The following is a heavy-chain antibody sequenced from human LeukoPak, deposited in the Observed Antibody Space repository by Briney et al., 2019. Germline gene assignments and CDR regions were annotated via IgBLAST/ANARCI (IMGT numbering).Heavy chain of an antibody. D-gene: IGHD3-3*01. J-gene: IGHJ6*02. Sequence: ASVKVSCKASGYTFTSYDINWVRQATGQGLEWMGWMNPNSGNTGYAQKFQGRVTMTRNTSISTAYMELSSLRSEDTAVYYCAREWPDFWSGYFTYYYYYGMDVWGQGTRSPSP. CDR1: GYTFTSYD. V-gene: IGHV1-8*01. CDR3: AREWPDFWSGYFTYYYYYGMDV. CDR2: MNPNSGNT.